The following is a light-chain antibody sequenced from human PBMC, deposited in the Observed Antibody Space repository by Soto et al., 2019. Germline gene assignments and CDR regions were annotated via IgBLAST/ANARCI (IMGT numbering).Light chain of an antibody. CDR3: QQYDRSLT. Sequence: EIVLTQSPGTLSLSPGERATLSCRASQSVSRNYLVWYQQKPGQAPRLLIYGASGRATGIPDRFSGSGSGTDFTLTISRLEPEDFAVYYCQQYDRSLTFGGGTKVDIK. J-gene: IGKJ4*01. CDR1: QSVSRNY. V-gene: IGKV3-20*01. CDR2: GAS.